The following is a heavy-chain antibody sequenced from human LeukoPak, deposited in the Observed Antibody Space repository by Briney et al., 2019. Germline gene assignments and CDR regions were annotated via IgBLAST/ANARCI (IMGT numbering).Heavy chain of an antibody. J-gene: IGHJ4*02. Sequence: SETLSLTCTVSGGSISNYYWSWIRQPPGKGLEWIGYIYFTGGTNYNPSLRSRLTISVDTSKNQFSLKLSSVTAADTAVYYCARGGIMQYSTSQYDYWGQGILVTVSS. CDR2: IYFTGGT. CDR1: GGSISNYY. CDR3: ARGGIMQYSTSQYDY. V-gene: IGHV4-59*01. D-gene: IGHD6-6*01.